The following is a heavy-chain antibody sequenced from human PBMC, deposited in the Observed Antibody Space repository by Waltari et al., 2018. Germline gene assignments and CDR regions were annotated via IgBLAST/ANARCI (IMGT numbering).Heavy chain of an antibody. J-gene: IGHJ3*02. V-gene: IGHV3-9*01. CDR2: ISWNSGSI. Sequence: EVQLVESGGGLVQPGRSLRLSCAASGFTFDDYAMHWVRQAPGKGLEWVSGISWNSGSIGYADSVKGRFTISRDNAKNSLYLQMNSLRAEDTALYYCAKGLGVCSGGSCPRWGAFDIWGQGTMVTVSS. CDR1: GFTFDDYA. D-gene: IGHD2-15*01. CDR3: AKGLGVCSGGSCPRWGAFDI.